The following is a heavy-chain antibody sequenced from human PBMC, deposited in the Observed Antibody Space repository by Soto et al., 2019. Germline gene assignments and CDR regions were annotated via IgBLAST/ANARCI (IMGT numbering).Heavy chain of an antibody. CDR1: GCAFSSYA. CDR3: AKDIPVMEIRSGYYGMYV. CDR2: ISYDGSTK. D-gene: IGHD3-16*01. V-gene: IGHV3-30-3*01. J-gene: IGHJ6*02. Sequence: VQLVESGGGVVQPGRSLRLSCADSGCAFSSYAIHWVRQAPGKGLVGVAGISYDGSTKYYADYVKGRFTISRDNYKNTLYLQMHSHGAEDTAVYYCAKDIPVMEIRSGYYGMYVWGPGTTVPVSS.